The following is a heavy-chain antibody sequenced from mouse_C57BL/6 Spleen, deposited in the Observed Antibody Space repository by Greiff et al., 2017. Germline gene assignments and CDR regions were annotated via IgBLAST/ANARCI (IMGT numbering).Heavy chain of an antibody. J-gene: IGHJ2*01. CDR1: GFSLSTSGMG. V-gene: IGHV8-12*01. CDR2: IYWDDAK. Sequence: QVTLKESGPGILQSSQTLSLTCSFSGFSLSTSGMGVSWLRHPSGNGLEWLAHIYWDDAKRYNPSLKSRLTISKDTSRNQVFLKITSVDTADTATYYCARRRELGRGYCDYWGQGTTLTVSS. CDR3: ARRRELGRGYCDY. D-gene: IGHD4-1*01.